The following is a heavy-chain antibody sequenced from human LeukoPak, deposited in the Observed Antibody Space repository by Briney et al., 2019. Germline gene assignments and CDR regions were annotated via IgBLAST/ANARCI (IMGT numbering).Heavy chain of an antibody. CDR1: GGSISSYY. D-gene: IGHD3-22*01. Sequence: SETLSLTCTVSGGSISSYYWSWIRQPPGKGLERIGYIYYSGSTNYNPSLKSRVTISVDTSKNQFSLKLSSVTAADTAVYYCARGARYYYDSSGYYSLPHFDYWGQGTLVTVSS. CDR3: ARGARYYYDSSGYYSLPHFDY. V-gene: IGHV4-59*08. J-gene: IGHJ4*02. CDR2: IYYSGST.